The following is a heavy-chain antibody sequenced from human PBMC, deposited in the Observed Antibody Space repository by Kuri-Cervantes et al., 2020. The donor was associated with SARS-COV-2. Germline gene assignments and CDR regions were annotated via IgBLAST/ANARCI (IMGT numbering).Heavy chain of an antibody. Sequence: GGSLRLSCAASGFTFSSYGMHWVRQAPGKGLEWVAFIRYDGSNKYYADSVKGRFTISRDNSKNTLYLQMNSLRAEDTAVYYCARFSGSSSWYPGRYYYSMDVWGKGTTVTVSS. V-gene: IGHV3-30*02. D-gene: IGHD6-13*01. J-gene: IGHJ6*03. CDR1: GFTFSSYG. CDR3: ARFSGSSSWYPGRYYYSMDV. CDR2: IRYDGSNK.